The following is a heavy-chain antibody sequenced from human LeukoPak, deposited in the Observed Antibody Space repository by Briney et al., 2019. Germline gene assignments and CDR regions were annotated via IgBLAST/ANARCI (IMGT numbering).Heavy chain of an antibody. Sequence: SVKVSCKASGGTFGSYAISWVRQAPGQGLEWMGRIIPIFGTANYAQKFQGRVTITTDESTSTAYMELSSLRSEDTAVYYCARDRSGYQNNPNWFDPWGQGTLVTVSS. J-gene: IGHJ5*02. V-gene: IGHV1-69*05. CDR2: IIPIFGTA. CDR1: GGTFGSYA. D-gene: IGHD5-12*01. CDR3: ARDRSGYQNNPNWFDP.